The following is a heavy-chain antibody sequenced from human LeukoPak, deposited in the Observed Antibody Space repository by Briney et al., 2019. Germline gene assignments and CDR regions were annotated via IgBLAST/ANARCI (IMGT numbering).Heavy chain of an antibody. Sequence: QPGGSLRLSCAVSGFTFSTKSMNWVRQAPGKGLEWVSYITADSGTTYYADSVKGRFTISRDNAKNSLFLQMNSLRDEDTAVYYCASRDYFDYWGQGTLVTVFS. CDR1: GFTFSTKS. CDR3: ASRDYFDY. J-gene: IGHJ4*02. CDR2: ITADSGTT. V-gene: IGHV3-48*02.